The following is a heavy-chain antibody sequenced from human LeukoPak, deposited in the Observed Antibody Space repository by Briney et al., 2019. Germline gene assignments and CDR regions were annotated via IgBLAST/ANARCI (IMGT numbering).Heavy chain of an antibody. V-gene: IGHV5-51*01. Sequence: GESLKISCKGSGNSFSNYWIGWVRQMPGKGLEWMGIIYPGDSDTRYSPSFQGQVTISADKSISTAYLQWSSLKASDTAMYYCARHFNYYYDSSGYYQGDAFDIWGQGTMVTVSS. J-gene: IGHJ3*02. D-gene: IGHD3-22*01. CDR1: GNSFSNYW. CDR2: IYPGDSDT. CDR3: ARHFNYYYDSSGYYQGDAFDI.